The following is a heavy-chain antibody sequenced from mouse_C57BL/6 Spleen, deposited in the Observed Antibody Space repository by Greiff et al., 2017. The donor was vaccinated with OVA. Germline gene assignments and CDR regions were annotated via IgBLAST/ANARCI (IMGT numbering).Heavy chain of an antibody. J-gene: IGHJ3*01. D-gene: IGHD1-1*01. CDR2: IYPGSGST. CDR1: GYTFTSYW. Sequence: QVQLQQPGAELVKPGASVKMSCKASGYTFTSYWITWVKQRPGQGLEWIGDIYPGSGSTNYNEKFKSKATLTGDTSSSPAYMQLSSLTSEDSAVYYGAKVSYYGSRGFAYWGQGTLVTVSA. CDR3: AKVSYYGSRGFAY. V-gene: IGHV1-55*01.